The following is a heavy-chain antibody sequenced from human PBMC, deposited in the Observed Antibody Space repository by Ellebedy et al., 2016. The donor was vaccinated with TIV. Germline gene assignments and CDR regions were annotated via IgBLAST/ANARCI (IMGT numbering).Heavy chain of an antibody. CDR3: TRRPFRSRSLYDY. CDR2: IYPGDSDT. V-gene: IGHV5-51*01. CDR1: GYRFPSYW. D-gene: IGHD3-3*01. Sequence: GESLKISCKGSGYRFPSYWVGWVRQMPGKGLEWMGIIYPGDSDTRYSPSFQGQVTISADKSISTACLQWSSLKASDTAMYYCTRRPFRSRSLYDYWGQGTLVTVSS. J-gene: IGHJ4*02.